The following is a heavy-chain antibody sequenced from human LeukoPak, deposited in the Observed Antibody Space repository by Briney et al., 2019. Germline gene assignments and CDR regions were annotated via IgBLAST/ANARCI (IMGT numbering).Heavy chain of an antibody. CDR1: GFTFSSYS. D-gene: IGHD3-10*01. CDR2: ISSSSSYI. V-gene: IGHV3-21*04. J-gene: IGHJ3*02. CDR3: AKDDVTVRGVIINAFDI. Sequence: KAGGSLRLSCAASGFTFSSYSMNWVRQAPGKGLEWVSSISSSSSYIYYADSVKGRFTISRDNSKNTLYLQMNSLRAEDTAVYYCAKDDVTVRGVIINAFDIWGQGTMVTVSS.